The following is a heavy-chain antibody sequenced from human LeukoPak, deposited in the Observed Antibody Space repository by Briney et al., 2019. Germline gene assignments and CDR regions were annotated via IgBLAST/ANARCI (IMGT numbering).Heavy chain of an antibody. V-gene: IGHV3-21*05. D-gene: IGHD6-13*01. Sequence: GGSLRLSCAASGFTFSSYEMNWVRQAPGKGLEWVSYISSSSSYIYYADSVKGRFTTSRDNAKNSLYLQMNSLRAEDTAVYYCARDRYSSSWSPYYYYYYMDVWGKGTTVTVSS. CDR3: ARDRYSSSWSPYYYYYYMDV. CDR1: GFTFSSYE. CDR2: ISSSSSYI. J-gene: IGHJ6*03.